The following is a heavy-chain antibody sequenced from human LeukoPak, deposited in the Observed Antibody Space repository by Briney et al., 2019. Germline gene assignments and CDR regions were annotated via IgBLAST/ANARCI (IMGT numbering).Heavy chain of an antibody. CDR1: GGTISSSSAY. D-gene: IGHD5-18*01. Sequence: SETLSLTCTVSGGTISSSSAYWGWIRQPPGKGLEWIGSIYYSKNTYYNPSLKSRVTISADTSKNQFSLTLGSVSATDTSVYYCVSARGFSYGYFDYWGQGTLVTVSS. V-gene: IGHV4-39*01. CDR2: IYYSKNT. J-gene: IGHJ4*02. CDR3: VSARGFSYGYFDY.